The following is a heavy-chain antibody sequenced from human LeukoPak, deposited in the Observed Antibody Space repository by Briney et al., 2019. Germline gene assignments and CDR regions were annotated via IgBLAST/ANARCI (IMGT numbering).Heavy chain of an antibody. D-gene: IGHD6-13*01. Sequence: KPSETLSLTCTVSGGSISNSYWSWIRQPPGKALECLGYIYYSGSTSYNPSLKSRVTISLDTSKNQFSLKLSPVTAADTAVYFCARDDGPSMTRTSTWYLHWGQGTLVTVSS. CDR1: GGSISNSY. V-gene: IGHV4-59*01. CDR3: ARDDGPSMTRTSTWYLH. J-gene: IGHJ4*02. CDR2: IYYSGST.